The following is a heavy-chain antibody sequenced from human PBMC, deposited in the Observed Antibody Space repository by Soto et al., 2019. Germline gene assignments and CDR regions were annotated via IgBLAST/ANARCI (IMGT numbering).Heavy chain of an antibody. V-gene: IGHV3-21*01. CDR3: ARDGIVGATTYYYYAMDV. D-gene: IGHD1-26*01. CDR1: GFTFSSYS. CDR2: ISSSSSYI. Sequence: GGSLRLSCAASGFTFSSYSMNWVRQAPGKGLEWVSSISSSSSYIYYADSVKGRFTISRDNAKNSLYLQMNSLRAEDTAVYYCARDGIVGATTYYYYAMDVWGQGTTVPVSS. J-gene: IGHJ6*02.